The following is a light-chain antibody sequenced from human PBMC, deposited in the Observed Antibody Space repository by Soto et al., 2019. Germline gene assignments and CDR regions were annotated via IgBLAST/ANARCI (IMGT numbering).Light chain of an antibody. CDR3: QKYNSVPLT. V-gene: IGKV1-27*01. CDR1: QGIRNY. J-gene: IGKJ4*01. Sequence: DIQMTQSPSSLSASVGDTVTITCRAGQGIRNYLAWFQHKPGEAPKLLIYAASTLQSGVPSRFSGSGSGTDFTLTIDSLQPEDVATYYCQKYNSVPLTFGGGTKVEIK. CDR2: AAS.